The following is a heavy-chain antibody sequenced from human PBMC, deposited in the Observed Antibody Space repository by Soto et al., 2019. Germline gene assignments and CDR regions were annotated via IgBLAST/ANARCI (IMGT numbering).Heavy chain of an antibody. D-gene: IGHD2-15*01. V-gene: IGHV5-51*01. J-gene: IGHJ6*03. Sequence: GESLKLSCKGSGYSFTSYWIGWVRQMPGKGLEWMGIIYPGDSDTRYSPSFQGQVTISADKSISTAYLQWSSLKASDTAMYYCARQEVAVAATKYYYYYYYMDVWGKGTTVTVSS. CDR1: GYSFTSYW. CDR3: ARQEVAVAATKYYYYYYYMDV. CDR2: IYPGDSDT.